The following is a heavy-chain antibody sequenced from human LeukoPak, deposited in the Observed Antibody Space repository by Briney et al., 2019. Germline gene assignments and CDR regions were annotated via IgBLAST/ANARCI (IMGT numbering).Heavy chain of an antibody. CDR1: GFTFSSYA. CDR2: ISYDGSNK. CDR3: ARDWFGLLAAAVTIFDY. D-gene: IGHD6-13*01. V-gene: IGHV3-30*04. J-gene: IGHJ4*02. Sequence: PGRSLRLSCAASGFTFSSYAMHWVRQAPGKGLEWLPVISYDGSNKYYADSVKGRFTISRDNSKNTLYLQMNSLRAENTAVYYCARDWFGLLAAAVTIFDYWGQGTLVTVSS.